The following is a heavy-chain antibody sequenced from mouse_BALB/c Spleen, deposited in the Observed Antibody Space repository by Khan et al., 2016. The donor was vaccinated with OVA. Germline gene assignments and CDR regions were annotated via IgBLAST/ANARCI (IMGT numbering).Heavy chain of an antibody. J-gene: IGHJ2*01. V-gene: IGHV1-7*01. Sequence: QIQLVQSGAELAKPGASVKMSCKASGYTFINYWILWIKQRPGQGLEWIGYINPSTGYTEYNQNFKDKATLPADISSSTAYMQLSSLTSEDYAVYYCARRGLRWDFDYWGQGTTLTVSS. CDR2: INPSTGYT. D-gene: IGHD1-1*01. CDR1: GYTFINYW. CDR3: ARRGLRWDFDY.